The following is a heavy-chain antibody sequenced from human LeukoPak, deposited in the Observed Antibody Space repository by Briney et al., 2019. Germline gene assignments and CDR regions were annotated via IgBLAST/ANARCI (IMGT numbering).Heavy chain of an antibody. D-gene: IGHD3-16*02. CDR2: IYPGDSDT. J-gene: IGHJ4*02. CDR1: GYSFTSYW. V-gene: IGHV5-51*01. CDR3: ARRITFGGVIVTSYYFDY. Sequence: GESLKISCKGSGYSFTSYWIGWVRQMPGKGLEWMGIIYPGDSDTRYSPSFQGQVTISADKSISTAYLQWSSLKASDTAMYYCARRITFGGVIVTSYYFDYWGQGTLVTVSS.